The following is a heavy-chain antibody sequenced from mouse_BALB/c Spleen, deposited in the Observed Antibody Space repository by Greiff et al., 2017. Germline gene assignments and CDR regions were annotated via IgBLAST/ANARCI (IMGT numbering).Heavy chain of an antibody. D-gene: IGHD1-1*01. CDR2: IDPENGNT. Sequence: VQLKESGAELVRPGALVKLSCKASGFNIKDYYMHWVKQRPEQGLEWIGWIDPENGNTIYDPKFQGKASITADTSSNTAYLQLSSLTSEDTAVYYCAIITTVVFDVWGAGTTVTVSS. V-gene: IGHV14-1*02. CDR1: GFNIKDYY. CDR3: AIITTVVFDV. J-gene: IGHJ1*01.